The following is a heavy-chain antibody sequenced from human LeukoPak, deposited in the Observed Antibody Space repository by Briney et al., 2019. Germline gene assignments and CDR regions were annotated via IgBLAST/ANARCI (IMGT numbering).Heavy chain of an antibody. Sequence: PGGSLRLSCAASGFTFSNYWMHWVRQAPGKGLEWVAVISFDGTNKFYADSVKGRFTISRDNSKKTVYLQMNSLRAEDAAVYYCAKGGGTGYSSSWYSNWGQGTLVTVSS. D-gene: IGHD6-13*01. CDR1: GFTFSNYW. J-gene: IGHJ4*02. CDR3: AKGGGTGYSSSWYSN. CDR2: ISFDGTNK. V-gene: IGHV3-30*18.